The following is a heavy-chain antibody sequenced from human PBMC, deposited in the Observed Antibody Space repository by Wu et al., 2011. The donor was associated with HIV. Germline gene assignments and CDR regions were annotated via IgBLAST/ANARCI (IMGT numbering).Heavy chain of an antibody. D-gene: IGHD7-27*01. CDR1: GYTFTGYY. V-gene: IGHV1-2*02. Sequence: QVQLVQSGAEVKKPGASVKVSCKASGYTFTGYYMLWVRQAPGQGLEWMGWINPNSDGTNYAQKFQGRVTMTRDTSISTAYMDLSRLRSDDTAVYYCAKVLTGDSDDAFDIWGQGTMVTVSS. CDR2: INPNSDGT. CDR3: AKVLTGDSDDAFDI. J-gene: IGHJ3*02.